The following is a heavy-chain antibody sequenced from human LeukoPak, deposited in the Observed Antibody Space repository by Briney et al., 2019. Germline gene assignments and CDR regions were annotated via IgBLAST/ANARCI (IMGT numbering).Heavy chain of an antibody. Sequence: GASVKVSCKASGYTFTSYGISWVRQAPGQGLEWMGWISAYNGNTNYAQKLQGRVTMTTDTSTSTAYMELRSLRSDDTAVYYCARGTTLDGDYDEVAFDIWGQGTMVTVSS. CDR2: ISAYNGNT. D-gene: IGHD4-17*01. J-gene: IGHJ3*02. CDR1: GYTFTSYG. CDR3: ARGTTLDGDYDEVAFDI. V-gene: IGHV1-18*01.